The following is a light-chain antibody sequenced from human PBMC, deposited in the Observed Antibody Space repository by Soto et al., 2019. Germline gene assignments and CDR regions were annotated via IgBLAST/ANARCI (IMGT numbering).Light chain of an antibody. CDR3: QQRGNWPPNT. CDR1: QSVGSY. V-gene: IGKV3-11*01. Sequence: EIVLTQSPATLSLSPGERATLSCRASQSVGSYLAWYQQKPGQAPRLLIYDASNRATGIPARFSGSGSGTDFTLTISSLEPEDFAVYYCQQRGNWPPNTFGQGTKVEI. CDR2: DAS. J-gene: IGKJ2*01.